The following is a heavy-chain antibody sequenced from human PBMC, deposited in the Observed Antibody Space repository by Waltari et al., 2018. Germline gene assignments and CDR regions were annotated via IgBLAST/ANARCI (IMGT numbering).Heavy chain of an antibody. CDR3: ARVHPVPYYYYMDV. CDR2: IYYSGST. CDR1: GGSISSYY. V-gene: IGHV4-59*08. J-gene: IGHJ6*03. Sequence: QVQLQESGPGLVKPSETLSLTCTVSGGSISSYYWSWIRQPPGKGLEWIGYIYYSGSTNSTPSLKSRVTISVDTSKNQCSLKLSSVTAADTAGYYCARVHPVPYYYYMDVWGKGTTVTVSS.